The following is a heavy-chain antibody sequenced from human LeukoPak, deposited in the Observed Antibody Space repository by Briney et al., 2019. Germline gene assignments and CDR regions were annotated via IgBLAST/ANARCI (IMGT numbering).Heavy chain of an antibody. CDR3: AKDFGDFHPFDI. CDR1: GFTFDDYA. J-gene: IGHJ3*02. V-gene: IGHV3-9*01. CDR2: ISWNSGSI. Sequence: GGSLRLSCAASGFTFDDYAMHWVRQAPGKGLEWVSGISWNSGSIGYADSVKGRFTISRDNAKNSLYLQMNSLGAEDTALYYCAKDFGDFHPFDIWGQGTMVTVSS. D-gene: IGHD2-21*02.